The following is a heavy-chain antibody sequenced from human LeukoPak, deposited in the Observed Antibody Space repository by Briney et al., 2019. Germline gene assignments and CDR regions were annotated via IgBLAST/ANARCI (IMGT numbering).Heavy chain of an antibody. J-gene: IGHJ3*02. CDR2: IYHSGST. V-gene: IGHV4-38-2*02. D-gene: IGHD4-17*01. CDR3: ARVRAVTFAFDI. CDR1: GYSISSGYY. Sequence: PSETLSLTCTVSGYSISSGYYWGWIRQPPGKGLEWIGSIYHSGSTYYNPSLKSRVTISVDTSKNQFPLKLSSVTAADTAVYYCARVRAVTFAFDIWGQGTMVTVSS.